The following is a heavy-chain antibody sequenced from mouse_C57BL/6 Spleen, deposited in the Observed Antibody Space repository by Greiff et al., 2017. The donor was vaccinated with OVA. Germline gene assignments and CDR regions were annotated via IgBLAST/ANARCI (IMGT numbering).Heavy chain of an antibody. CDR3: ARGYYDYDGGVFDY. D-gene: IGHD2-4*01. Sequence: EVKLVESGGGLVQSGRSLRLSCATSGFTFSDFYMEWVRQAPGKGLEWIAASRNKANDYTTEYSASVKGRFIVSRDTSQSILYLQMNALRAEDTAIYYCARGYYDYDGGVFDYWGQGTTLTVSS. V-gene: IGHV7-1*01. J-gene: IGHJ2*01. CDR2: SRNKANDYTT. CDR1: GFTFSDFY.